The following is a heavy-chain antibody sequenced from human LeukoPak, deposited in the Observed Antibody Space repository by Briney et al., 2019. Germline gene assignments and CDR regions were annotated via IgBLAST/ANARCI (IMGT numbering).Heavy chain of an antibody. CDR2: IHYSGST. D-gene: IGHD6-6*01. Sequence: SETLSLTCTVSGGSISNYYWSWIRQPPGKGLEWIGYIHYSGSTTYNPSLKSRVTMSVDTSKNQFSLNLNSVTAADTAVYYCAGQYSSSHYYYYMDVWGKGTTVTVSS. J-gene: IGHJ6*03. CDR3: AGQYSSSHYYYYMDV. CDR1: GGSISNYY. V-gene: IGHV4-59*01.